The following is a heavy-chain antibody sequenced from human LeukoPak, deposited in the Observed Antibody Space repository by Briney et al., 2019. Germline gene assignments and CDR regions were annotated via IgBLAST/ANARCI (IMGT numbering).Heavy chain of an antibody. CDR2: IYPGDSDT. V-gene: IGHV5-51*01. Sequence: GESLKISCKGSGYSFTSYWIGWVRQMPGKGLEWMGIIYPGDSDTRYSPSFQGQVTISADKSICTAYLQWSSLKASDTAMYYCARWGARGYSGYADGGFDYWGQGTLVTVSS. CDR3: ARWGARGYSGYADGGFDY. CDR1: GYSFTSYW. D-gene: IGHD5-12*01. J-gene: IGHJ4*02.